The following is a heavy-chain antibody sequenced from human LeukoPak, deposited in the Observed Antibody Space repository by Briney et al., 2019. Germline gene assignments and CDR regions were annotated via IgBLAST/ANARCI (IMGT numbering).Heavy chain of an antibody. CDR1: GGSISSGDYY. CDR2: IYYSGST. CDR3: ARVSRYFDWLFIDY. Sequence: SETLSLTCTVSGGSISSGDYYWSWIRQPPGKGLEWIGYIYYSGSTYYNPSLKSRVTISVDTSKNQFSLKLSSVTAADTAVYYCARVSRYFDWLFIDYWGQGTLVTASS. V-gene: IGHV4-30-4*01. J-gene: IGHJ4*02. D-gene: IGHD3-9*01.